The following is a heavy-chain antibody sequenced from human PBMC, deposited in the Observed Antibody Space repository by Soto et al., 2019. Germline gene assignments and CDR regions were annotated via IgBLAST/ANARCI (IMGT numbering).Heavy chain of an antibody. Sequence: SETLSLTCAVSGGSISSGGYSWSWIRQPPGKGLEWIGYIYHSGSTYYDPSLKSRVTISVDRSKNQFSLKLSSVTAADTAVYYCARGPTYYDILTGLFFDYWGQGSLVTVSS. CDR3: ARGPTYYDILTGLFFDY. V-gene: IGHV4-30-2*01. J-gene: IGHJ4*02. D-gene: IGHD3-9*01. CDR2: IYHSGST. CDR1: GGSISSGGYS.